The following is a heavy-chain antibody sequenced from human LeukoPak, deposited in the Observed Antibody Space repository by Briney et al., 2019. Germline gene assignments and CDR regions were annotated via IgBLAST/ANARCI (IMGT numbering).Heavy chain of an antibody. CDR3: ARLSTRLLDH. D-gene: IGHD3-3*01. Sequence: GESLKISCQGSGSTFAIYWIGWVRQLPGKGLEWMGVIYPGDSDTKYSPSFQGQVPMSVDKSINTAYLQWDSLKASDTAMYYCARLSTRLLDHWGQGTRVTVSS. CDR1: GSTFAIYW. CDR2: IYPGDSDT. V-gene: IGHV5-51*01. J-gene: IGHJ4*02.